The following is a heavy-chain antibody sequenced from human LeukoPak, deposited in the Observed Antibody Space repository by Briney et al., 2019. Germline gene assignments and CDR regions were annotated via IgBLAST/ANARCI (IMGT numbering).Heavy chain of an antibody. V-gene: IGHV1-2*02. J-gene: IGHJ4*02. D-gene: IGHD3-10*01. CDR1: GYTFTGYY. Sequence: RASVKVSCKASGYTFTGYYIHWVRQAPGQGLEWMGWINPNSGGTNYPQKFRSRVAMARATSISTANMELSRLRSDDTAVYYCARVSLTMIQGAEPLDYWGQGTLVTVSS. CDR3: ARVSLTMIQGAEPLDY. CDR2: INPNSGGT.